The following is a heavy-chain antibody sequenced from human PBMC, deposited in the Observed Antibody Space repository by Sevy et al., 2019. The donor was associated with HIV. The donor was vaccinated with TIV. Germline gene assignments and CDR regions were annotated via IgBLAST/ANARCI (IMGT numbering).Heavy chain of an antibody. CDR2: ISSSSSYI. CDR3: AGVVVTAINYYYGMDV. J-gene: IGHJ6*02. D-gene: IGHD2-21*02. Sequence: GGSLRLSCAASGFTFSSYSMNWVRQAPGKGLEWVSSISSSSSYIYYADSVKGRFTISRDKAKNSLYLQMNSLRAEDTAVYYCAGVVVTAINYYYGMDVWGQGTTVTVSS. V-gene: IGHV3-21*06. CDR1: GFTFSSYS.